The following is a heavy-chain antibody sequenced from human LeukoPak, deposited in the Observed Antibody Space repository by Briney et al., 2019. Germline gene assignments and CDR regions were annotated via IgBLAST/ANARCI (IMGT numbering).Heavy chain of an antibody. CDR3: ARDLLLYDYVWGSYRYKDAFDI. D-gene: IGHD3-16*02. J-gene: IGHJ3*02. CDR1: GFTFISYA. CDR2: ISFHGTDT. V-gene: IGHV3-30*04. Sequence: GGSLRLSCAASGFTFISYAIHWVRQAPGKGLEWVAVISFHGTDTFYADSVKGRFTISRDNAKNSLYLQMNSLRAEDTAVYYCARDLLLYDYVWGSYRYKDAFDIWGQGTMVTVSS.